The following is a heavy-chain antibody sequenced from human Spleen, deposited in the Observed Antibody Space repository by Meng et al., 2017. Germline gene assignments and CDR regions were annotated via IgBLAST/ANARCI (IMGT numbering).Heavy chain of an antibody. Sequence: QVQLQESGPGLVRPSETLSLTCTVSGGSVSSGSYYWSWIRQPPGKGLEWIGYIYYSGSSYYNPSLKNRATISVDTSMNQFSLKLSSVTAADTAVYYCARVVVSTIQGNWFDPWGQGTLVTVSS. CDR3: ARVVVSTIQGNWFDP. CDR1: GGSVSSGSYY. CDR2: IYYSGSS. J-gene: IGHJ5*02. V-gene: IGHV4-61*01. D-gene: IGHD5/OR15-5a*01.